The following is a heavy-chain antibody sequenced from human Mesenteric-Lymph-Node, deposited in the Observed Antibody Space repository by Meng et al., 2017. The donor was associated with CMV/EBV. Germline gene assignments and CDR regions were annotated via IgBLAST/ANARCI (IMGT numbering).Heavy chain of an antibody. CDR3: SRDMSMGA. CDR2: INPNTGAA. CDR1: GYSFTGHY. J-gene: IGHJ4*02. Sequence: SVKVSCKASGYSFTGHYINWVRQTPGQGIEWMGWINPNTGAANYAQKFQGRVTVTRDTSINTAYMELTSLRLDDTAVYYCSRDMSMGAWGQGTLVTVSS. D-gene: IGHD2/OR15-2a*01. V-gene: IGHV1-2*02.